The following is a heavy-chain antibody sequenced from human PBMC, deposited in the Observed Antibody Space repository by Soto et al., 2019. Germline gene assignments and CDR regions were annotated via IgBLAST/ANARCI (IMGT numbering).Heavy chain of an antibody. CDR1: GFTFSSYA. D-gene: IGHD6-19*01. V-gene: IGHV3-30-3*01. J-gene: IGHJ4*02. CDR3: ARDKSSYSSGRHNRHFDY. Sequence: QVQLVESGGGVVQPGRSLRLSCAASGFTFSSYAMHWVRKAPGKGLEWVAVISYDGSNKYYADSVKGRFTISRDNSKNTLYLQMNSLRAEDTAVYYCARDKSSYSSGRHNRHFDYWGQGTLVTVSS. CDR2: ISYDGSNK.